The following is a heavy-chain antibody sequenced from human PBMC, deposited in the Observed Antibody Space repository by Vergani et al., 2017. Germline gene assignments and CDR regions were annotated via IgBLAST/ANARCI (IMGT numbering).Heavy chain of an antibody. CDR2: IFCNDDK. CDR1: GFSLSTNGVG. V-gene: IGHV2-5*01. CDR3: AHGSDYLDY. J-gene: IGHJ4*02. Sequence: QITLKESGPTLVKPTQTLTLTCTFSGFSLSTNGVGVGWIRQPPGKALEWLALIFCNDDKRYSPSLKSRLTITKDTSKNQVVLTMTNMDPVDTATYYCAHGSDYLDYWGQGTLVTVSS. D-gene: IGHD2-15*01.